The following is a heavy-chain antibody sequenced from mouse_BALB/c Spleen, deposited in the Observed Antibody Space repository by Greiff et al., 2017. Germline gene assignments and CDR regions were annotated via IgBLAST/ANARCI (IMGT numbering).Heavy chain of an antibody. V-gene: IGHV1-14*01. J-gene: IGHJ3*01. CDR3: AREGGLGLPWFAY. Sequence: EVKLQQSGPELVKPGASVKMSCKASGYTFTSYVMHWVKQKPGQGLEWIGYINPYNDGTKYNEKFKGKATLTSDKSSSTAYMELSSLTSEDSAVYYCAREGGLGLPWFAYWGQGTLVTVSA. D-gene: IGHD3-3*01. CDR1: GYTFTSYV. CDR2: INPYNDGT.